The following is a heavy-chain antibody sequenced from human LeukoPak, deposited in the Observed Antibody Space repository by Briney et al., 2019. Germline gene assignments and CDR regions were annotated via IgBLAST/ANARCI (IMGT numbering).Heavy chain of an antibody. D-gene: IGHD3-9*01. Sequence: PGGSLRLSCAASGFTFTTYWMSWVRQAPGKGLEWVSVIYSGGSTYYADSVKGRFTISRDNSKNTLYLQMNSLRAEDTAVYYCARESILTGYYYYYMDVWGKGTTVTISS. J-gene: IGHJ6*03. CDR3: ARESILTGYYYYYMDV. V-gene: IGHV3-66*01. CDR2: IYSGGST. CDR1: GFTFTTYW.